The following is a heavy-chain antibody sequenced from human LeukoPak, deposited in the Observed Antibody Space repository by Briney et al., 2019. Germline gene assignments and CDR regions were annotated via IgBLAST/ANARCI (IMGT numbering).Heavy chain of an antibody. J-gene: IGHJ4*02. CDR2: IYSTGST. D-gene: IGHD3-10*01. CDR3: ARAPYYYGSGSED. Sequence: SETLSLTCTVSGGSISGYYWSWVRQSPEKGLESIGFIYSTGSTYYNPSLKSRVTISVDTSKNQFSLKLSSVTAADTAVYYCARAPYYYGSGSEDWGQGTLVTVSS. V-gene: IGHV4-59*08. CDR1: GGSISGYY.